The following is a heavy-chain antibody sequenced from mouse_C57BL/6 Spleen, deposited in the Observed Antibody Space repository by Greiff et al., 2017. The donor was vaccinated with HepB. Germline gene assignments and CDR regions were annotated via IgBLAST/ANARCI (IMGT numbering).Heavy chain of an antibody. CDR2: IDPEDGDT. CDR3: TTSHSSSYGFAY. CDR1: GFNIKDYY. Sequence: VQLQQSGAELVRPGASVKLSCTASGFNIKDYYMHWVKQRPEQGLEWIGRIDPEDGDTEYAPKFQGKATMTADTSSNTAYLQLSSLTSEETAVYYCTTSHSSSYGFAYWGQGTLVTVSA. V-gene: IGHV14-1*01. D-gene: IGHD1-1*01. J-gene: IGHJ3*01.